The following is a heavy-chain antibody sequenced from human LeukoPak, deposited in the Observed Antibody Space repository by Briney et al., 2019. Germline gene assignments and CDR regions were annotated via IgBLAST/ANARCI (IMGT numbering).Heavy chain of an antibody. CDR3: ARGDYYMDV. J-gene: IGHJ6*03. V-gene: IGHV3-21*01. CDR2: ISSSSSYI. CDR1: EFTFSSYT. Sequence: TGGSLRLSCAASEFTFSSYTMNWVRQAPGKGLEWASSISSSSSYIYYADSVRGRFTISRDNAKISLYLQMNSLRAEDTAVYYCARGDYYMDVWGKGTTVTVSS.